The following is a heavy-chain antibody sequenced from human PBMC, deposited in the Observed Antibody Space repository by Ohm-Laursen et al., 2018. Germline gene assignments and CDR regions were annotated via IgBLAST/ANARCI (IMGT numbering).Heavy chain of an antibody. J-gene: IGHJ5*02. Sequence: SVKVSCKASGYTFTSYDITWVRQASRQGPEWIGWLNPVSGNSNFGQKFRGRVTVTSDTSISTAYMELSGLTSDDTATYYCGRAVRNQLLTDPWGQGTLVTVTS. V-gene: IGHV1-8*01. CDR2: LNPVSGNS. CDR3: GRAVRNQLLTDP. D-gene: IGHD1-7*01. CDR1: GYTFTSYD.